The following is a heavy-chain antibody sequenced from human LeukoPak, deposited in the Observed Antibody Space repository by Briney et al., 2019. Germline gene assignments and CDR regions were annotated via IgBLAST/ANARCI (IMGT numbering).Heavy chain of an antibody. CDR2: IYHSGST. J-gene: IGHJ4*02. CDR1: GYSISSGYY. V-gene: IGHV4-38-2*02. CDR3: ARVRVDTAMVMGGFDY. D-gene: IGHD5-18*01. Sequence: SETLSLTCTVSGYSISSGYYWGWIRQPPGKGLEWIGSIYHSGSTYYNPSLKSRVTLSIDTSKSQFSLKLSSVTAADTAVYYCARVRVDTAMVMGGFDYWGQGTLVTVSS.